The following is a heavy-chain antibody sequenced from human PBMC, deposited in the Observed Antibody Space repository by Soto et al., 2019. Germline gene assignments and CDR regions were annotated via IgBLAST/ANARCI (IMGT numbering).Heavy chain of an antibody. Sequence: EVRLLESGVGLLQPGGSRRLSCAASGVTFRTYTLIWVRQAPGKGLEWGSTISGYGGSTYYAASVKGRLTISRDNSKATMYLQMSRLSGKETSVYYCANVTDDQWGQGNLVTLSS. J-gene: IGHJ4*02. CDR1: GVTFRTYT. CDR2: ISGYGGST. V-gene: IGHV3-23*01. CDR3: ANVTDDQ.